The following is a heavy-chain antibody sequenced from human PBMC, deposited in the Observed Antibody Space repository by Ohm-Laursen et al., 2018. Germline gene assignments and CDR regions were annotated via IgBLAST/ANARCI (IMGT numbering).Heavy chain of an antibody. V-gene: IGHV1-69*06. J-gene: IGHJ6*02. CDR3: ARDPRGTTPLYYGMDV. Sequence: SVKVSCKASGYTFTGYFMHWVRQAPGQGLEWMGGIIPIFGTANYAQKFQGRVTITADKSTSTAYMELSSLRSEDTAVYYCARDPRGTTPLYYGMDVWGQGTTVTVSS. CDR1: GYTFTGYF. CDR2: IIPIFGTA. D-gene: IGHD1-14*01.